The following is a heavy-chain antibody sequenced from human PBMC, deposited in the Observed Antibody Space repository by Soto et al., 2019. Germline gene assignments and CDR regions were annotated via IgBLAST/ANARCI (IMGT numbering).Heavy chain of an antibody. J-gene: IGHJ4*02. CDR1: GFTFSSYE. CDR2: ISSSGSTI. V-gene: IGHV3-48*03. CDR3: AREEYYGSGSPGY. Sequence: GGSLRLSCAASGFTFSSYEMNWVRQAPGKGLEWVSYISSSGSTIYYADSVKGRFTISRDNAKNSLYLQMNSLRAEDTAVYYCAREEYYGSGSPGYLGQGTLVTVSS. D-gene: IGHD3-10*01.